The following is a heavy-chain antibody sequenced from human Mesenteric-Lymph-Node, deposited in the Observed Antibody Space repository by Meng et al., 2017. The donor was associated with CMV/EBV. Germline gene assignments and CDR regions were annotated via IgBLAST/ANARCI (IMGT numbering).Heavy chain of an antibody. D-gene: IGHD3-10*01. J-gene: IGHJ4*02. Sequence: SGYTFTNYFMHWVRQAPGQGLEWMGIINPSGGSTSYAQKFQGRVTMTRDTSTSTLYMEVSSLRSEDTAVYYCARGSGSGSYYTFDYWGQGTLVTVSS. CDR1: GYTFTNYF. CDR2: INPSGGST. CDR3: ARGSGSGSYYTFDY. V-gene: IGHV1-46*01.